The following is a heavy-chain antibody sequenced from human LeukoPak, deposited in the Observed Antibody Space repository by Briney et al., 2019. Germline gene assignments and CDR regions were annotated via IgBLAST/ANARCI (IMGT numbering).Heavy chain of an antibody. CDR3: ARVRAGLIDY. CDR2: IYHSGST. J-gene: IGHJ4*02. V-gene: IGHV4-38-2*02. CDR1: GYSISSGYY. D-gene: IGHD6-19*01. Sequence: SETLSLTCTVSGYSISSGYYWGWIRQPPGKGLEWIGSIYHSGSTYYNPSLKSRVTISVDTSKNQFTLKLSSVTAADTAVYYCARVRAGLIDYWGQGTLVTVSS.